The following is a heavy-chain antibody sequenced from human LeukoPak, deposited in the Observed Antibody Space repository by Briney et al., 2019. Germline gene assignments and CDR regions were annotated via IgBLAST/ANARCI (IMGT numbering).Heavy chain of an antibody. CDR2: IGGSGGII. Sequence: GGSLRLSCAASGFTFSNHGMNWVRQAPGKGLEWVSGIGGSGGIIYYADSVKGRFTISRDNSKNTLYLQMNSLRAEDTAVYYCAKVRYGGKSGFDYWGQGTLVTVSS. V-gene: IGHV3-23*01. CDR3: AKVRYGGKSGFDY. CDR1: GFTFSNHG. D-gene: IGHD4-23*01. J-gene: IGHJ4*02.